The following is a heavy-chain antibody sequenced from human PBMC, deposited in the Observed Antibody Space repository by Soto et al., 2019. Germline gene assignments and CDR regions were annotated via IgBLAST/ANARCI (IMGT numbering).Heavy chain of an antibody. CDR1: GGTFSSYA. CDR2: IIPIFGTA. J-gene: IGHJ4*02. Sequence: SVKVSCKSSGGTFSSYAISWVRQAPGQGLEWMGGIIPIFGTANYAQKFQGRVTITADESTSTAYMELSSLRSEDTAVYYCAGCPRRSSSTYYFDYWGQGTLVTVSS. V-gene: IGHV1-69*13. D-gene: IGHD6-6*01. CDR3: AGCPRRSSSTYYFDY.